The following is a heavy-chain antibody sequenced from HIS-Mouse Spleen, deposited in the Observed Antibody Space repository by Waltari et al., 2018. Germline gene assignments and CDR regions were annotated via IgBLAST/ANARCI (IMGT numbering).Heavy chain of an antibody. V-gene: IGHV4-39*07. Sequence: QLQLQESGPGLVKPSETLSLTGTVSGGSISSSSYYGGGIRQPPGKGLEWIGSIYYSGSTYYNPSLKSRVTISVDTSKNQFSLKLSSVTAADTAVYYCAREIPYSSSWYDWYFDLWGRGTLVTVSS. CDR1: GGSISSSSYY. CDR2: IYYSGST. D-gene: IGHD6-13*01. CDR3: AREIPYSSSWYDWYFDL. J-gene: IGHJ2*01.